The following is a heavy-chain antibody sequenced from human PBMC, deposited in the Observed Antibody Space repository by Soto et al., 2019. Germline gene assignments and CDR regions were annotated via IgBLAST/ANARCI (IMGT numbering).Heavy chain of an antibody. CDR3: AKDRMGAGVRGYFDY. CDR2: ISYDGSNK. D-gene: IGHD3-10*01. CDR1: GFTFSSYG. J-gene: IGHJ4*02. Sequence: QVQLVESGGGVVQPGKSLRLSCAGSGFTFSSYGMDWVRQAPGKGLEWVAVISYDGSNKYYADSVKGRFTISRDNSKNTLDLQMSSLGADDTAVYYCAKDRMGAGVRGYFDYWGQGTLVTVSS. V-gene: IGHV3-30*18.